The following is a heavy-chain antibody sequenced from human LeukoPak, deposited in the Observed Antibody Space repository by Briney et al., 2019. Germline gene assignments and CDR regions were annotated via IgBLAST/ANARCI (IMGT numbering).Heavy chain of an antibody. CDR3: ARAAVEMATMGT. V-gene: IGHV1-69*05. D-gene: IGHD5-24*01. CDR1: GGTFSSYA. Sequence: SAKVSCKASGGTFSSYAISCVRQAPGQGLEWMGRIIPIFGTANYAQKFQGRVTITTDESTSTAYMELSSLRSEDTAVYYCARAAVEMATMGTWGQGTLVTVSS. J-gene: IGHJ5*02. CDR2: IIPIFGTA.